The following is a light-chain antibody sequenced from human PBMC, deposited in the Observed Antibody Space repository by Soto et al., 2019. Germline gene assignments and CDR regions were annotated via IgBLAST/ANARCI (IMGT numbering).Light chain of an antibody. J-gene: IGKJ1*01. CDR1: QSISGW. V-gene: IGKV1-5*01. Sequence: TQSPVTLSLSPGERATLSCRASQSISGWLAWYQQKPGKAPKLLIYNASSLKSGVPSRFSGSGFGTEFTLTISSLQPDDSATYYCQNYNQYSRTFGQGTKVEI. CDR3: QNYNQYSRT. CDR2: NAS.